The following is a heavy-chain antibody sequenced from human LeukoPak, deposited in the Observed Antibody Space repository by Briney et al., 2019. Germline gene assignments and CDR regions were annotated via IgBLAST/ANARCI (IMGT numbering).Heavy chain of an antibody. D-gene: IGHD5-18*01. CDR2: ISSSSSYI. CDR1: GFTFSSYS. CDR3: ARDDEELWPLTYY. V-gene: IGHV3-21*01. Sequence: GGSLRLSCAASGFTFSSYSMNWVRQAPGKGLEWVSSISSSSSYIYYADSVKGRFTISRDNAKNSLYLQMNSLRAEDTAVYYCARDDEELWPLTYYWGQGTLVTVSS. J-gene: IGHJ4*02.